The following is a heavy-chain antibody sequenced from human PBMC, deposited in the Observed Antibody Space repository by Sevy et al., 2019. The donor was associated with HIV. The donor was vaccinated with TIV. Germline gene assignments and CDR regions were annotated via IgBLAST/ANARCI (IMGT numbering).Heavy chain of an antibody. D-gene: IGHD3-10*01. Sequence: GGSLRLSCAASGFTFNGYGMHWVRQAPGKGLEWVAVILYDGSNEYYADSVNGRFTIFRDNSKNTVYLQMNRLRTADTGVYYCAIGLHYGSGSSYGGTDYWGQGTLVTVSS. CDR2: ILYDGSNE. J-gene: IGHJ4*02. V-gene: IGHV3-30*03. CDR1: GFTFNGYG. CDR3: AIGLHYGSGSSYGGTDY.